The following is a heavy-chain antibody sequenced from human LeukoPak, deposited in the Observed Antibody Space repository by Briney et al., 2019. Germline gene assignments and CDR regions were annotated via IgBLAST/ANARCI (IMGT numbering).Heavy chain of an antibody. J-gene: IGHJ4*02. CDR2: IDSDGSST. CDR1: GFTFSNYW. D-gene: IGHD3-22*01. CDR3: ARERSDSSGYLHY. V-gene: IGHV3-74*01. Sequence: PGGSLRLSCAASGFTFSNYWMHWVRQAPGKGLVWVSRIDSDGSSTSYAGSVKGRFTISRDNAENTLYLQMNSLRVEDTAVYYCARERSDSSGYLHYWGQGTLVTVSS.